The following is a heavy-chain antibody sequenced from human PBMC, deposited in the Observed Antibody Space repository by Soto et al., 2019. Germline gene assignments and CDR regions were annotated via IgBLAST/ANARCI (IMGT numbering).Heavy chain of an antibody. CDR1: GNSFNNW. Sequence: GESLKISCKGLGNSFNNWIGWVRQMPGKGLEWMGIIYPGDSDTRYSPSFQGQVTISADKSISTAYLQLSSLKALDTAMYYCARHISGRPLGAFDIWGQGTMVTVSS. D-gene: IGHD1-26*01. J-gene: IGHJ3*02. V-gene: IGHV5-51*01. CDR2: IYPGDSDT. CDR3: ARHISGRPLGAFDI.